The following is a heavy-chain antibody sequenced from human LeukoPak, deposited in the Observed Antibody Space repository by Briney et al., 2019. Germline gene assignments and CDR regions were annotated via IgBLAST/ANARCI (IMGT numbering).Heavy chain of an antibody. Sequence: SSVKVSCKASGDTFTRYDINCVRQAAGQVLEGMGWMNPNSGNTGYAQKLQGRVTMTRNNSISTAYMALSSLRSEDTAVYYCARGSIDYSNYGYWGQGTLVTVSS. CDR3: ARGSIDYSNYGY. D-gene: IGHD4-11*01. V-gene: IGHV1-8*01. J-gene: IGHJ4*02. CDR1: GDTFTRYD. CDR2: MNPNSGNT.